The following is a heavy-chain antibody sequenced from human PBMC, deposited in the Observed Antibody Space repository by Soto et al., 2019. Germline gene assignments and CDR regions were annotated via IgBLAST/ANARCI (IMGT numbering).Heavy chain of an antibody. D-gene: IGHD6-13*01. V-gene: IGHV5-51*03. J-gene: IGHJ4*02. CDR3: ARTGPHSSSGYSDDY. CDR1: GYTFTSYW. Sequence: EVQLVQSGAEVKKPGESLKISCKGSGYTFTSYWIGWVRQMPGKGPEWMGVIYPGDSDTRYSPSFQGQVTISADRSTSTAYLQWSSLKASDTAIYYCARTGPHSSSGYSDDYWGQGALVTVSS. CDR2: IYPGDSDT.